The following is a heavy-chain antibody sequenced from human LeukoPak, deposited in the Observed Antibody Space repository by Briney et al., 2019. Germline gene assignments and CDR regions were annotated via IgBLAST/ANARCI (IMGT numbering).Heavy chain of an antibody. J-gene: IGHJ3*02. CDR2: ISYDGSNK. V-gene: IGHV3-30*04. D-gene: IGHD3-16*01. Sequence: GSLRLSCAASGFTFSSYAMHWVRQAPGKGLEWVAVISYDGSNKYYADSVKGRFTISRDNSKNTLYLQMNSLRAEDTAVYYCARFGSSDAFDIWGQGTMVTVSS. CDR1: GFTFSSYA. CDR3: ARFGSSDAFDI.